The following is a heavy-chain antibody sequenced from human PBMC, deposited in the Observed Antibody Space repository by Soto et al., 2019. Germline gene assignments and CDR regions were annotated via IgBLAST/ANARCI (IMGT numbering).Heavy chain of an antibody. J-gene: IGHJ4*02. CDR2: IKSDGSGT. V-gene: IGHV3-74*01. Sequence: EVQLVESGGGLVQLGRSLRLSCAASGFTFSSYWMHWVRQVPGKGLVWVSRIKSDGSGTYYAGSVEGRFTISRDNAQNTLYLQMNSLRDEDTAVYYCVRGDGDHDYENGYLSRHWGQGTLVTVSS. CDR1: GFTFSSYW. D-gene: IGHD5-18*01. CDR3: VRGDGDHDYENGYLSRH.